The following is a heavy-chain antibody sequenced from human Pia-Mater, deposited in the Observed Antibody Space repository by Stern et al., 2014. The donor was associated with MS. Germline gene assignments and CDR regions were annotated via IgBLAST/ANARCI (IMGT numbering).Heavy chain of an antibody. Sequence: QMQLVQSGAEVKKPGASLKVSCKASGYSFSDFYIHWVRQAPGQGLAWMGRLNPKSGGKKYAQKFRGRVNMTSDTSSSTAHMELSRLTSDDTAIYYCTRGDLVIVSVVLGRFDPWGQGTLATVAS. J-gene: IGHJ5*02. CDR2: LNPKSGGK. V-gene: IGHV1-2*06. D-gene: IGHD2/OR15-2a*01. CDR3: TRGDLVIVSVVLGRFDP. CDR1: GYSFSDFY.